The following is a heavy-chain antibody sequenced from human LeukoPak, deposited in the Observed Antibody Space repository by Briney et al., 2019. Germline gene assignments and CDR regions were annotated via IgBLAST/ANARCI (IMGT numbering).Heavy chain of an antibody. J-gene: IGHJ4*02. Sequence: GGSLRLSCAASGFTFSSFWMGWVRQTPGKRLEWVANMNIDGSEKYYADSVKGRFSISRDNARNSVYLQMNSLRVEDTAVYYCARGRPHGNDYWGQGTLVTVSS. CDR1: GFTFSSFW. CDR2: MNIDGSEK. CDR3: ARGRPHGNDY. D-gene: IGHD4-23*01. V-gene: IGHV3-7*01.